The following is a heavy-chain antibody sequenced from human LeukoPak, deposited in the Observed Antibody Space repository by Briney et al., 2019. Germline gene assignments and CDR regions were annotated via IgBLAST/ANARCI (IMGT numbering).Heavy chain of an antibody. J-gene: IGHJ5*02. CDR1: GYTFTGYY. CDR2: INPNSGGT. CDR3: ARVRCYDNSGYYNWFDP. Sequence: GASVKVSCKASGYTFTGYYMHWVRQAPGQGLEWMGWINPNSGGTNYAQKFQGRVTMTRDTSISTAYMELSRLRSDDTAVYYCARVRCYDNSGYYNWFDPWGQGTLVTVSS. V-gene: IGHV1-2*02. D-gene: IGHD3-22*01.